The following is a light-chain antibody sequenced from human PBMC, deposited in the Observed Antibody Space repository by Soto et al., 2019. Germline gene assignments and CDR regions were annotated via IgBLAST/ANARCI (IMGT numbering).Light chain of an antibody. CDR3: QQYSNWPFT. V-gene: IGKV3-15*01. Sequence: EIVITQSPDTLSVSPGERATLSCWASQNINTNLAWYQQKPGQAPSLLISDASTTATGIPARFSGSGSGTEFILTISSLKSEDFAVYYCQQYSNWPFTFGQGTKLEIQ. CDR2: DAS. CDR1: QNINTN. J-gene: IGKJ2*01.